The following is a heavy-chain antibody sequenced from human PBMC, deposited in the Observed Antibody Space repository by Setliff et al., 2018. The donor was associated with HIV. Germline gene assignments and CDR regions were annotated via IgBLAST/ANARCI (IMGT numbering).Heavy chain of an antibody. V-gene: IGHV1-69*05. D-gene: IGHD5-12*01. Sequence: SVKVSCKVSGDTFNNYGLNWVRQAPGQGLEWMGGIIPIFKSADYAQKFQGRVTITTDESTSTAYMDLCSLKSEDTAIYYCARTSGDAYNYEGAFDVWGQGTLVTVSS. CDR3: ARTSGDAYNYEGAFDV. J-gene: IGHJ3*01. CDR1: GDTFNNYG. CDR2: IIPIFKSA.